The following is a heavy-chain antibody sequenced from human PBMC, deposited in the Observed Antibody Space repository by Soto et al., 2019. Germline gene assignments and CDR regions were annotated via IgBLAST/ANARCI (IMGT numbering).Heavy chain of an antibody. CDR1: GGSISSSNCY. Sequence: QLQLQESGPGLVKTSETLSLTCSVSGGSISSSNCYWGWIRQPPGKGLEWIGSIYYGASTYSNPPLLRRVPISVDPCKNPFSLNLDSVTTAHAAMYYCARHPYDFWSCYPSPQYFELWGRGGLVTVSS. CDR3: ARHPYDFWSCYPSPQYFEL. CDR2: IYYGAST. J-gene: IGHJ2*01. V-gene: IGHV4-39*01. D-gene: IGHD3-3*01.